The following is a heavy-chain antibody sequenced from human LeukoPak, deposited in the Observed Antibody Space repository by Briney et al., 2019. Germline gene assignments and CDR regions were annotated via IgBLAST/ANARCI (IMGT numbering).Heavy chain of an antibody. CDR1: GGTFSSYA. D-gene: IGHD1-26*01. CDR3: AREQRVGATSYFDY. CDR2: IIPIFGTA. V-gene: IGHV1-69*13. J-gene: IGHJ4*02. Sequence: RASVKVSCKASGGTFSSYAISWVRQAPGQGLEWMGGIIPIFGTANCAQKFQGRVTITADESTSTAYMELSSLRSEDTAVYYCAREQRVGATSYFDYWGQGTLVTVSS.